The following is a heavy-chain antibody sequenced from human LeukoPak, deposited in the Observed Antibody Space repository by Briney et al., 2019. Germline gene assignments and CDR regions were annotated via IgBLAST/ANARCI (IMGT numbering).Heavy chain of an antibody. J-gene: IGHJ4*02. V-gene: IGHV3-23*01. CDR1: GFTFSNFR. CDR3: TREQDREASATVVGDY. CDR2: ISNSADVT. Sequence: GGSLRLSCATSGFTFSNFRMSWVRQVPGKGLEWVSGISNSADVTYYADSVKGRFTISRDYSKNTLYLQMNSLRAEDTAVYYCTREQDREASATVVGDYWGQGTLVTVSS. D-gene: IGHD4-23*01.